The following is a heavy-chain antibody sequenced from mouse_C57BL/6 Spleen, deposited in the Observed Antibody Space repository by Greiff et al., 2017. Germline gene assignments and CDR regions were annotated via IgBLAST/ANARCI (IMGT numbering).Heavy chain of an antibody. CDR2: INPNNGGT. J-gene: IGHJ2*01. V-gene: IGHV1-26*01. Sequence: EVQLQQSGPELVKPGASVKISCKASGYTFTDYYMNWVKQSHGKSLEWIGDINPNNGGTSYNQKFKGKATLTVDKSSSTAYMELRSLTSEDSALYYCARSAGNFDYWGQGTTLTVSS. CDR3: ARSAGNFDY. D-gene: IGHD4-1*01. CDR1: GYTFTDYY.